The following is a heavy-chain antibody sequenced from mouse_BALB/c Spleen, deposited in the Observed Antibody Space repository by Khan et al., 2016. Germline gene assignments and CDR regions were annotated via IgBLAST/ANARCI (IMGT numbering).Heavy chain of an antibody. V-gene: IGHV5-6*01. J-gene: IGHJ4*01. CDR3: ARPRSPDDYGEECGMGY. Sequence: EVELVESGGDLVKPGGSLKLSCAASGFTFSSYGMSWVRQTPDTRLEWVATISSGGSYTYYPDSVKARFTISRDNAKYTLYLQMSRLKFEDTDMRYCARPRSPDDYGEECGMGYWGRGSS. CDR2: ISSGGSYT. CDR1: GFTFSSYG. D-gene: IGHD2-4*01.